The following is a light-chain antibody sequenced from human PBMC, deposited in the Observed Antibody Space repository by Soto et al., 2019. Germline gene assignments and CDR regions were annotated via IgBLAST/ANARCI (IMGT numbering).Light chain of an antibody. J-gene: IGLJ2*01. CDR2: LNSDGSH. CDR1: SGHSNYA. V-gene: IGLV4-69*01. CDR3: QTWGTGIQV. Sequence: QTVVTQSPSASASLGASVKLTCTLSSGHSNYAIAWHQLQPEKGPRYLMKLNSDGSHIQGDGIPDRFSGSSAGAERYLTISSRQSEDDADYCCQTWGTGIQVFGGGTKLTVL.